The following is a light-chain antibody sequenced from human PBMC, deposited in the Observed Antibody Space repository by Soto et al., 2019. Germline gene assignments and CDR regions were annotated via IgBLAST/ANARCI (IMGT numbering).Light chain of an antibody. CDR2: DVS. CDR3: SSYTSSSPWV. J-gene: IGLJ3*02. CDR1: SSDVGGYNY. Sequence: QSALTQPASVSGSPGRSITISCTGTSSDVGGYNYVSWYQQHPRKAPKLMIYDVSNRPSGVSNRFSGSKSGNTASLTISGLQAEDEADYYCSSYTSSSPWVFGGGTKLTVL. V-gene: IGLV2-14*01.